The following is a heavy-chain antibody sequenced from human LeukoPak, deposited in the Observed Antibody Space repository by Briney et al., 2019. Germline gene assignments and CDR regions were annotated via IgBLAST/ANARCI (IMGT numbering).Heavy chain of an antibody. V-gene: IGHV4-59*01. CDR3: AKGEDSSGYYFHDAFDI. CDR2: IYYSGST. J-gene: IGHJ3*02. D-gene: IGHD3-22*01. CDR1: GGSISSYY. Sequence: SETLSLTCTVSGGSISSYYWSWIRQPPGKGLEWIGYIYYSGSTNYNPSLKSRVTISVDTSKNQFSLKLSSVTAADTAVYYCAKGEDSSGYYFHDAFDIWGQGTMVTVSS.